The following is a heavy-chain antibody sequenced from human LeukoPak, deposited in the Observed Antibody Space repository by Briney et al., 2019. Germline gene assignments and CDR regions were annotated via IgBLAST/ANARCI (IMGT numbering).Heavy chain of an antibody. D-gene: IGHD6-19*01. CDR3: AARAGRIDY. CDR1: GGSFSGYY. V-gene: IGHV4-34*01. J-gene: IGHJ4*02. CDR2: INHSGST. Sequence: SETLSLTCAVYGGSFSGYYWSWIRQPPGKGLEWIGEINHSGSTNYNPSLKSRVTISVDTSKSQFSLKLSSVTAADTAVYYCAARAGRIDYWGQGTLVTVSS.